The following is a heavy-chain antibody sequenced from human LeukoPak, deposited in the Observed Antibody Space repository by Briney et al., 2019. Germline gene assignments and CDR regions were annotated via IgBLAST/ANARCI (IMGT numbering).Heavy chain of an antibody. Sequence: ASVKVSCKASRYTFTGNYMHWVRQAPGQGLEWMGWISPNSGGTNYAQKFQGRVTMTRDTSIGTAYMELNRLRSDDAAVYYCARASGSYWWFDSWGQGTLVTVSS. CDR2: ISPNSGGT. V-gene: IGHV1-2*02. J-gene: IGHJ5*01. CDR3: ARASGSYWWFDS. D-gene: IGHD1-26*01. CDR1: RYTFTGNY.